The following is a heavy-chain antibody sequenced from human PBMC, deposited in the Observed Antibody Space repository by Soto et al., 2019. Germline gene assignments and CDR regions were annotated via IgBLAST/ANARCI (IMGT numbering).Heavy chain of an antibody. CDR1: GFTFSDYY. J-gene: IGHJ4*02. D-gene: IGHD6-19*01. V-gene: IGHV3-11*06. CDR2: ISSSSSYT. CDR3: ARDPFGYSSGWYSY. Sequence: GGSLRLSCAASGFTFSDYYMSWIRQAPGKGLEWVSYISSSSSYTNYADSVKGRFTISRDNAKNSLHLQMNSLRAEDTAVYYCARDPFGYSSGWYSYWGQGTLVTVSS.